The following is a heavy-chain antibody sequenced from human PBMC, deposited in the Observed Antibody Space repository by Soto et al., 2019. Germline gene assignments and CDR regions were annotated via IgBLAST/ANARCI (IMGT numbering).Heavy chain of an antibody. V-gene: IGHV1-24*01. D-gene: IGHD1-26*01. Sequence: ASVKVSCKVSGYTLTELSMHWVRQAPGKGLEWMGGFDPEDGETIYAQKFQGRVTMTEDTSTDTAYMELSSLRSEDTAVYYCATGLGDAVATSGPLYYFDYWGQGTLVTVSS. CDR3: ATGLGDAVATSGPLYYFDY. CDR2: FDPEDGET. CDR1: GYTLTELS. J-gene: IGHJ4*02.